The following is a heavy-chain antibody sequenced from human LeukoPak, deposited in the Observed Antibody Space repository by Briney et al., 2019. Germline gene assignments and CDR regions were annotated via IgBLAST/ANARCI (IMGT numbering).Heavy chain of an antibody. CDR2: IYYSGST. D-gene: IGHD5-18*01. J-gene: IGHJ4*02. CDR3: ARDTAMAWGTFDY. CDR1: GGSISSYY. Sequence: SETLSLTCTVSGGSISSYYWSWIRQPPGKGLEWIGYIYYSGSTNYNPSLKSRVTISVDTSKNQFSLKLSSVTVADTAVYYCARDTAMAWGTFDYWGQGTLVTVSS. V-gene: IGHV4-59*08.